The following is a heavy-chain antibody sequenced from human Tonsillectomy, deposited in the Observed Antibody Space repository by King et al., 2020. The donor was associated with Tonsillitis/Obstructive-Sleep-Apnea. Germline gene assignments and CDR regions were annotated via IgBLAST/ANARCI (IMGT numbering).Heavy chain of an antibody. CDR1: GFTFSNAW. CDR2: IKSKTDGGTP. Sequence: VQLVESGGGLVKPGGSLRLSCAASGFTFSNAWMSWVRQAPGKGLEWVGRIKSKTDGGTPDYAAPVKGRFTISRDDSKNTLYLQMNSLKTEDTAVYYCTTEPVYGVTGITDYDYYRDVWGKGTTVTASS. CDR3: TTEPVYGVTGITDYDYYRDV. V-gene: IGHV3-15*01. J-gene: IGHJ6*03. D-gene: IGHD1-7*01.